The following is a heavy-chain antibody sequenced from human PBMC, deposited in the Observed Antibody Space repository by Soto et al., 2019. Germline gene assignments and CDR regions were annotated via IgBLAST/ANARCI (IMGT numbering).Heavy chain of an antibody. Sequence: SETLSLTCAVYGGSFSGYYWSWIRQPPGKGLEWVGEINHSGSTNYNPSLKSRVTISVDTSKNQFSLKLSSVTAADTAVYYCARGRQIVATITYYYYYMDVWGKGTTVTGSS. CDR3: ARGRQIVATITYYYYYMDV. CDR2: INHSGST. V-gene: IGHV4-34*01. D-gene: IGHD5-12*01. CDR1: GGSFSGYY. J-gene: IGHJ6*03.